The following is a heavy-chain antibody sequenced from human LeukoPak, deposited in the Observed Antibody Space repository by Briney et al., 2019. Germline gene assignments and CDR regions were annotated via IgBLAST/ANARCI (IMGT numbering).Heavy chain of an antibody. CDR2: IYYSGST. CDR3: ARAELGVAFDI. J-gene: IGHJ3*02. V-gene: IGHV4-59*01. D-gene: IGHD3-10*01. Sequence: SETLSLTCTVSGGSISSYYWSWIRQPPGKGLEWIGYIYYSGSTNYNPSLKSRVTISVDTSKNQISLKLTSVTSADTAVYYCARAELGVAFDIWGQGTMVIVSS. CDR1: GGSISSYY.